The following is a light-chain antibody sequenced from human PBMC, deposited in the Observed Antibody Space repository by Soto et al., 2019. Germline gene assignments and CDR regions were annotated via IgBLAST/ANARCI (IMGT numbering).Light chain of an antibody. CDR1: KNDIGVYDF. CDR2: EVV. V-gene: IGLV2-8*01. Sequence: QSVVTQPPCASGSPGQSVTISCTGTKNDIGVYDFVSWYQHHPGKAPRLIIYEVVQRPSGVPDRFSGSRSGNTASLTVSGLQAADEADYFCKSYAGSNTYVFGSGTKVTVL. CDR3: KSYAGSNTYV. J-gene: IGLJ1*01.